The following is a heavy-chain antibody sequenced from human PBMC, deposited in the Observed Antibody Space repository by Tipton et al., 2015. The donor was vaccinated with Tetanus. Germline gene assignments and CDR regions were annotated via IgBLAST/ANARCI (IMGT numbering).Heavy chain of an antibody. J-gene: IGHJ6*02. V-gene: IGHV1-2*02. Sequence: QVQLVQSGAELKKPGASLKVSCKASGYTFTGYYMYWVRQAPGQGLEWMGWIDPNSGGTVYAQKFQGRVTMTRDTSISTAYMELSSLRSDDTAVYYCARDRGDYIYYGMDVWGPGTTVTVS. D-gene: IGHD3-22*01. CDR2: IDPNSGGT. CDR1: GYTFTGYY. CDR3: ARDRGDYIYYGMDV.